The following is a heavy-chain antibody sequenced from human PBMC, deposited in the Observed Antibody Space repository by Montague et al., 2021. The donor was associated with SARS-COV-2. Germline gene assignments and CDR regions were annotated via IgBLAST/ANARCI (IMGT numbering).Heavy chain of an antibody. D-gene: IGHD3-9*01. CDR2: LDWDDDK. V-gene: IGHV2-70*01. Sequence: PALGKPTQTLTLTCTFSGFSLSTSGMCASWIRQPPGKALEWLALLDWDDDKFYSTSLKTRLTITKDTSKKQVVLTMTNMDLVDSATYYCARVRSFDTTFDYWGQGTLVTVSS. CDR1: GFSLSTSGMC. J-gene: IGHJ4*02. CDR3: ARVRSFDTTFDY.